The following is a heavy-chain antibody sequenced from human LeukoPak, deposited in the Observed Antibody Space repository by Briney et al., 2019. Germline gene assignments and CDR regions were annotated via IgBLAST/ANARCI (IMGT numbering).Heavy chain of an antibody. CDR1: GGSISSYY. CDR3: ARSVSNFDP. J-gene: IGHJ5*02. Sequence: SETLSLTCTVSGGSISSYYWSWIRQPPGKGLEWIGYIYYSGSTSYNPSLKSRVTISVDTSKNQFSLKLSSVTAADTAVYYCARSVSNFDPWGQGTLVTVSS. V-gene: IGHV4-59*01. CDR2: IYYSGST. D-gene: IGHD4/OR15-4a*01.